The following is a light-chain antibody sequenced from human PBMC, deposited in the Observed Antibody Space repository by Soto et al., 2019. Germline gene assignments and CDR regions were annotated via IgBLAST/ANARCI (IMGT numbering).Light chain of an antibody. J-gene: IGKJ1*01. CDR2: DAS. Sequence: EIALRQIPGTLSLSPGERATLSCRASQSVSRNYLAWYQQKPGQAPRLLIYDASSRPTGIPVRFSGSGSGTDFTLTISRLEPEDFAVYYCQQYGGSPWTVGLGTKVDIK. CDR1: QSVSRNY. V-gene: IGKV3-20*01. CDR3: QQYGGSPWT.